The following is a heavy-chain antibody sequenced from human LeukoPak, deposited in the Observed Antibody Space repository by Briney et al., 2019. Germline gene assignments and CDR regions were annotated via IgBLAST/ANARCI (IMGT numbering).Heavy chain of an antibody. V-gene: IGHV4-59*01. D-gene: IGHD1-14*01. CDR1: GGSISSYY. Sequence: PSETLSLTCTVSGGSISSYYWSWIRQPPGKGLEWIGYIYYSGSTNYNPSLKSRVTISVDTSKNQFSLKLSSVTAADTAVYYCARSPGGGFDDYFDYWGQGTLVTVSS. CDR3: ARSPGGGFDDYFDY. J-gene: IGHJ4*02. CDR2: IYYSGST.